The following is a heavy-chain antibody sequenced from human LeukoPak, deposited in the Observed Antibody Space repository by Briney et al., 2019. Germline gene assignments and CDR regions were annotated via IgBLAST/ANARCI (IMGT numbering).Heavy chain of an antibody. Sequence: ASVKVSCKASGYTFTGYYMHWGRQAPGQGLEWMGWINPNSGGTNYAQKSQGRVTMTRDTSISTAYTGLSSLRSDDKAVYYCASRGTPDALYSSSWDTNTFDYWGQGTLVTVSS. D-gene: IGHD6-13*01. V-gene: IGHV1-2*02. CDR2: INPNSGGT. CDR1: GYTFTGYY. CDR3: ASRGTPDALYSSSWDTNTFDY. J-gene: IGHJ4*02.